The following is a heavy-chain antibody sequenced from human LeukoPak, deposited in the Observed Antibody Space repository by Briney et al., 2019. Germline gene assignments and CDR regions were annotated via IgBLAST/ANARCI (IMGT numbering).Heavy chain of an antibody. CDR2: ISSSSSYI. J-gene: IGHJ6*02. V-gene: IGHV3-21*01. CDR1: GFTFSSYS. CDR3: ARDLRGSGSYNYGMDV. Sequence: PGRSLRLSCAASGFTFSSYSMNWVRQAPEKGLEWVSSISSSSSYIYYADSVKGRFTISRDNAKNSLYLQMNSLRAEDTAVYYCARDLRGSGSYNYGMDVWGQGTTVTVSS. D-gene: IGHD3-10*01.